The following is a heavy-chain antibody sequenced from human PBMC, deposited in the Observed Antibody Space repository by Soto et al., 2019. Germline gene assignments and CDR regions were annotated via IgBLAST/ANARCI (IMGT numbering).Heavy chain of an antibody. D-gene: IGHD6-6*01. J-gene: IGHJ4*02. V-gene: IGHV3-21*01. CDR3: ARDSSFNEDIAATDY. CDR2: ISSSSSYI. CDR1: GFTFSSYS. Sequence: GGSLRLSCAASGFTFSSYSMNWVRQAPGKGLEWVSSISSSSSYIYYADSVKGRFTISRDNAKNSLYLQMNSLRAEDTAVYYCARDSSFNEDIAATDYWGQGTLVTVSS.